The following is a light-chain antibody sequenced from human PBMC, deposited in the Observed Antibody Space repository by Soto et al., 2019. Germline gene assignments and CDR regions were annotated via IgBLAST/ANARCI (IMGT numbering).Light chain of an antibody. CDR3: LQHNSNPWT. CDR2: AAS. V-gene: IGKV1-17*03. J-gene: IGKJ1*01. Sequence: DIPMTQSPSAMSASVGDRVTITCRASQGISNYLAWFQQKPGKVPKRLIYAASSLQSGVPARFNGSGSGPEFTLTLSSLQPEYCATDYFLQHNSNPWTFGQGTKVEIK. CDR1: QGISNY.